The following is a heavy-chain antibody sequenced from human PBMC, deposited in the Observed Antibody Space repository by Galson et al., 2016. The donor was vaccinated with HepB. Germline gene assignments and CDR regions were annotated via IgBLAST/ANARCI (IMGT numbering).Heavy chain of an antibody. V-gene: IGHV1-69*06. CDR2: INPFFGYT. D-gene: IGHD2-2*01. CDR1: GGTFSSYA. Sequence: SVKVSCKATGGTFSSYAISWMRQAPGQGLEWMGGINPFFGYTNYAQKFQGRVTITADKSTSTSYMELSSLRSDDTAVYYCARDLALFFSSTSTNCYRGFDPWSQGTLVTVAS. CDR3: ARDLALFFSSTSTNCYRGFDP. J-gene: IGHJ5*02.